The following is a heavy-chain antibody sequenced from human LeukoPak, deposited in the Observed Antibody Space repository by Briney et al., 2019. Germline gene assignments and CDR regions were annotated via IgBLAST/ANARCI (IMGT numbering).Heavy chain of an antibody. J-gene: IGHJ4*02. V-gene: IGHV3-64D*06. CDR1: GFTFGSYA. D-gene: IGHD6-13*01. Sequence: GGSLRLSCSGSGFTFGSYAIHWVRQAPGKGPEYVSLINTSGDKTYYADSVKGRFTISRDNSKNTVSLQMSSLRAEDTAMYYCVKDLYKGDTSTWYYFDYWGQGTLVTVSS. CDR3: VKDLYKGDTSTWYYFDY. CDR2: INTSGDKT.